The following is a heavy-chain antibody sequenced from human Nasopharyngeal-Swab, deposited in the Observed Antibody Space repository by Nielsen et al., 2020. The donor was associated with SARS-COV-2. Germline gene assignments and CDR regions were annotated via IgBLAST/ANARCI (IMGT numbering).Heavy chain of an antibody. CDR1: GGSFSGYY. D-gene: IGHD3-3*01. Sequence: GSLRLSCAVYGGSFSGYYWSWIRQPPGKGLEWIGEIHHSGSTDYNPSLKSRVTISVDTSKNQFSLKLSSVTAADTAVFYCARGPVRYDFWSGYYCGSDYWGQGTLVTVSS. CDR3: ARGPVRYDFWSGYYCGSDY. J-gene: IGHJ4*02. CDR2: IHHSGST. V-gene: IGHV4-34*01.